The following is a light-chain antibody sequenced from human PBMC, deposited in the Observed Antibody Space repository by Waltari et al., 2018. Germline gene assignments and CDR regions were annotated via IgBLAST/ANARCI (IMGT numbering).Light chain of an antibody. J-gene: IGKJ3*01. CDR1: QTMFFNSKDY. V-gene: IGKV4-1*01. CDR2: WAS. CDR3: QQYFSAGDT. Sequence: DIVLTQSPDSLAVSLGDTATINCKSSQTMFFNSKDYLAWYQKKPGLPPRLLVYWASTRQSGIPERFTGSGAGTDFTLTITNVQADDVAVYYCQQYFSAGDTFDPGT.